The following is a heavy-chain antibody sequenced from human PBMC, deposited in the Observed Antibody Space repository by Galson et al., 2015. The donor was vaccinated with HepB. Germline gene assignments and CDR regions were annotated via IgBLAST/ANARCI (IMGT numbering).Heavy chain of an antibody. V-gene: IGHV3-23*01. CDR3: AKDSVSGSYLPTYFDY. D-gene: IGHD1-26*01. J-gene: IGHJ4*02. Sequence: LEWVSAISGSGAFTYYAASVKGRFTISRDNSKNTLYLQMTSLRVEDTAIYYCAKDSVSGSYLPTYFDYWGQGALVTVSS. CDR2: ISGSGAFT.